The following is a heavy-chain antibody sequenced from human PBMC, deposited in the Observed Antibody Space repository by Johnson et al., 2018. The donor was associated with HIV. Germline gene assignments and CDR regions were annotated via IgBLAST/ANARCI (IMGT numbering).Heavy chain of an antibody. J-gene: IGHJ3*02. CDR1: GYTFSGYA. D-gene: IGHD2-2*01. CDR2: IWYDGSNK. CDR3: ANAPGPYAFDI. V-gene: IGHV3-33*08. Sequence: QVQLVESGGGVVQPGRSLRLSCVGSGYTFSGYAMHWVRQAPGKGLEWMAFIWYDGSNKYYADSVKGRFTISRDNSKNTLYLQMNSLRAEDTAVYYCANAPGPYAFDIWGQGTMVTVSS.